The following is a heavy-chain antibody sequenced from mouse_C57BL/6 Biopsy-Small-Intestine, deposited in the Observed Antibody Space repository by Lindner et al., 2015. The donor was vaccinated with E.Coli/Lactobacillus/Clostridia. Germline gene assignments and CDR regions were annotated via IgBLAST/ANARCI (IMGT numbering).Heavy chain of an antibody. CDR2: IYPGGGYT. J-gene: IGHJ2*01. CDR1: GYTFTNYW. CDR3: ARKAGNYHYGSSHYFDY. D-gene: IGHD1-1*01. Sequence: VQLQESGAEPVRPGTSVKMSCKASGYTFTNYWIGWAKQRPGHGLEWIGEIYPGGGYTNYNEKFKGKATLTADKSSSKAYMQFSSLTSEDSAIYYCARKAGNYHYGSSHYFDYWGQGTTLTVSS. V-gene: IGHV1-63*01.